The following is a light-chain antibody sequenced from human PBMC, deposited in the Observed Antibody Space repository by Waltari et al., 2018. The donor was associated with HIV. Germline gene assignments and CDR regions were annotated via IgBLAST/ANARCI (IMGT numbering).Light chain of an antibody. V-gene: IGLV2-23*02. J-gene: IGLJ3*02. CDR2: DVS. CDR1: SSDVGCYNY. Sequence: QSALTQPASVSGSPGQSITISCTGTSSDVGCYNYVSWYQQHPGKAPKLMIYDVSKRPSGVSKRFSGSKSGNTASLTISGLQAEDEADYYCCSYAGSSTFWVFGGGTKLTVL. CDR3: CSYAGSSTFWV.